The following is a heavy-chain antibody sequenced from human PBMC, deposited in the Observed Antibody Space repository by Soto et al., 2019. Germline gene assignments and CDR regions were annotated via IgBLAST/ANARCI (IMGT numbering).Heavy chain of an antibody. V-gene: IGHV4-4*02. CDR3: ARDHERELPGN. D-gene: IGHD1-26*01. CDR1: GDSISSDHW. Sequence: QVQLQESGPGLVNPSGTLALTCAVSGDSISSDHWWSWVRQPPGKGLEWIGEIYHSGDTNYNPSLKNRLTISVDKAKNQFSLKLSSVTAADTDVYYFARDHERELPGNWGQGTLVTVSS. CDR2: IYHSGDT. J-gene: IGHJ4*02.